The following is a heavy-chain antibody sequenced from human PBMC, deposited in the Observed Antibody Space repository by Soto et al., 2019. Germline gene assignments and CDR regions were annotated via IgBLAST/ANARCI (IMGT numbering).Heavy chain of an antibody. D-gene: IGHD3-22*01. J-gene: IGHJ4*02. CDR2: IYYSGST. V-gene: IGHV4-39*01. CDR3: ARHVNYYDSSGYYSKYFDY. CDR1: GGSISSSSYY. Sequence: LSLTCTVSGGSISSSSYYWGWIRQPPGKGLEWIGSIYYSGSTYYNPSLKSRVTISVDTSKNQFSLKLSSVTAADTAVYYCARHVNYYDSSGYYSKYFDYWGQGTLVTVSS.